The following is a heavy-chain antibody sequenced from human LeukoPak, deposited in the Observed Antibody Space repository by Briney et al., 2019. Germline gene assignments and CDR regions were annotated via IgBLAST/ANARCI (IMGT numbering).Heavy chain of an antibody. Sequence: PGGSLRLSCAASGFTFDDYAMHWVRQAPGKGLEWVAGISWNSGGIGYADSVKGRFTISRDNAKNSLYLQMNSLRAEDTALYYCAKDIFTGAGYYYGMDVWGQGTTVTVSS. CDR1: GFTFDDYA. J-gene: IGHJ6*02. CDR3: AKDIFTGAGYYYGMDV. D-gene: IGHD1-14*01. V-gene: IGHV3-9*01. CDR2: ISWNSGGI.